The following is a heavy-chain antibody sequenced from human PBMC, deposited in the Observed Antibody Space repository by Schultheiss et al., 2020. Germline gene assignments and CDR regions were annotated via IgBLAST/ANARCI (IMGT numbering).Heavy chain of an antibody. CDR2: IYHSGST. CDR1: GGSISSSNW. J-gene: IGHJ6*02. Sequence: SETLSLTCAVSGGSISSSNWWSWVRQPPGKGLEWIGEIYHSGSTNYNPSLKSRVTISVDTSKNQFSLKLSSVTAADTAVYYCARALPSIYGSGYYYYYGMDVWGQGTTVTVSS. CDR3: ARALPSIYGSGYYYYYGMDV. V-gene: IGHV4-4*02. D-gene: IGHD3-10*01.